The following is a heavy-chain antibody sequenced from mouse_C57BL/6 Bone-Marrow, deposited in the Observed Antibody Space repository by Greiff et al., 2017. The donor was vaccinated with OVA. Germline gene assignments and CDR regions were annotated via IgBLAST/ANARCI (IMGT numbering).Heavy chain of an antibody. V-gene: IGHV1-26*01. Sequence: EVQLQQSGPELVKPGASVKISCKASGYTFTDYYMNWVKQSHGKSLEWIGDINPNNGGTSYNQKFKGKATLTVDKSSSTAYMELRSLTSEDSAVYYCARYWAWFAYWGQGTLVTVSA. J-gene: IGHJ3*01. D-gene: IGHD4-1*01. CDR1: GYTFTDYY. CDR2: INPNNGGT. CDR3: ARYWAWFAY.